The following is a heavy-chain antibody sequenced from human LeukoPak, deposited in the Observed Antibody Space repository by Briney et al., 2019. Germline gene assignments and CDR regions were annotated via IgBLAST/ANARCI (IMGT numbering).Heavy chain of an antibody. CDR2: ISTSSSTI. Sequence: PGGSLRLSCAASGFTFSSYSMNWVRQAPGKGLEWVSYISTSSSTIYNADSVKGRFTISRDNSKNTLYLQMNSLRAEDTAVYYCAKDFRYCSSTSCYLSAFDIWGQGTMVTVSS. J-gene: IGHJ3*02. CDR1: GFTFSSYS. CDR3: AKDFRYCSSTSCYLSAFDI. D-gene: IGHD2-2*01. V-gene: IGHV3-48*01.